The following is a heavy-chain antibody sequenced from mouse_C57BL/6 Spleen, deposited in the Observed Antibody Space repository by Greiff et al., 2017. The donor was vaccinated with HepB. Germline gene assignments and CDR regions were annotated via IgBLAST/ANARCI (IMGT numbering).Heavy chain of an antibody. J-gene: IGHJ4*01. CDR1: GYTFTSYW. CDR2: IHPNSGST. D-gene: IGHD1-1*01. V-gene: IGHV1-64*01. Sequence: QVQLQQPGAELVKPGASVKLSCKASGYTFTSYWMHWVKQRPGQGLEWIGMIHPNSGSTNYNEKFKSKATLTVDKSSSTSYMQLSSLTSEDSAVYYCARGSSYNYAMDYGGHGTSVTVSS. CDR3: ARGSSYNYAMDY.